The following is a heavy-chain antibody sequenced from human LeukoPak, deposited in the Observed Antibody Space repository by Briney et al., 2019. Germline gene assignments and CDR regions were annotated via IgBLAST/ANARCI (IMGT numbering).Heavy chain of an antibody. CDR1: GFTFSGYW. CDR2: INEDGSIT. Sequence: GSLRLSCATSGFTFSGYWMHWVRQVPGKGLDWVSRINEDGSITTHADSVKGRFTISRDNARDTLYLQMNSLRSEDTAVYYCAIDLGGIAGSWGQGTLVTVSS. J-gene: IGHJ4*02. V-gene: IGHV3-74*01. D-gene: IGHD1-26*01. CDR3: AIDLGGIAGS.